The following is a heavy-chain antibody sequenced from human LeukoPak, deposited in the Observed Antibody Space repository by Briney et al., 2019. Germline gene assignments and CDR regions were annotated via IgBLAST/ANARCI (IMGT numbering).Heavy chain of an antibody. Sequence: SETLSLTCTVSGGSISSGGYYWSWLRQHPGKGLEWIGYIYYSGSTYYNPSLKSRSTISVDTSKNQFSLKLSSVTAADTAVYYCARDPNCSGGSCYTSWGQGTLVTVSS. D-gene: IGHD2-15*01. CDR2: IYYSGST. CDR1: GGSISSGGYY. V-gene: IGHV4-31*03. J-gene: IGHJ4*02. CDR3: ARDPNCSGGSCYTS.